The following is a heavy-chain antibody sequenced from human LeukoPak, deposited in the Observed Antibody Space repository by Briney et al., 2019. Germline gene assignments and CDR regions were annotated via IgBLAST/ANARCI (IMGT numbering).Heavy chain of an antibody. V-gene: IGHV1-69*01. CDR3: ARDLGYCSSTSCYGDSDWFDP. CDR2: IIPIFGTA. Sequence: SVKVSCKASGGTFSSYAISWVRQAPGQGLEWMGGIIPIFGTANYAQKFQGRVTITADESTSTAYMELSSLISEDTAVYYCARDLGYCSSTSCYGDSDWFDPWGQGTLVTVSS. CDR1: GGTFSSYA. D-gene: IGHD2-2*01. J-gene: IGHJ5*02.